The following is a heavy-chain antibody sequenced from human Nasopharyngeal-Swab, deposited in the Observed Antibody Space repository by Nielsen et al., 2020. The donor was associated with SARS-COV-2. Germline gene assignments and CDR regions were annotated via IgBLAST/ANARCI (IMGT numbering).Heavy chain of an antibody. CDR1: GCTVTSYD. CDR2: MNPNSGNT. Sequence: KAPGKASGCTVTSYDINWERQATGQGREWMGWMNPNSGNTGYAQKYQGRVTMTRNNSISTAYMERSSLISDDTAVYYCARGFIVATIFHYYYYMDFWGKGTPVTVSS. CDR3: ARGFIVATIFHYYYYMDF. V-gene: IGHV1-8*01. J-gene: IGHJ6*03. D-gene: IGHD5-12*01.